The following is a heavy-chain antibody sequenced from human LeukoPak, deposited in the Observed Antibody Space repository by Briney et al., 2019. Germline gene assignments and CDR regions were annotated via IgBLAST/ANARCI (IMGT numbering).Heavy chain of an antibody. CDR2: ISYDGSNK. CDR1: GFTFSSYG. CDR3: AKGGDCSSGSCYSGDFDY. D-gene: IGHD2-15*01. V-gene: IGHV3-30*18. Sequence: GGSLRLSCAASGFTFSSYGMHWVRQAPGKGLEWVAVISYDGSNKYYADSVKGRFTISRDNSKNTLHLQMNSLRAEDTAVYYCAKGGDCSSGSCYSGDFDYWGQGTLVTVSS. J-gene: IGHJ4*02.